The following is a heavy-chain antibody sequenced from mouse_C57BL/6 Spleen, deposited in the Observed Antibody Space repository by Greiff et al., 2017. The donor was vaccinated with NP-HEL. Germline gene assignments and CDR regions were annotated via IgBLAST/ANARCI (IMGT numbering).Heavy chain of an antibody. CDR1: GFTFSDYG. Sequence: DVKLVESGGGLVKPGGSLKLSCAASGFTFSDYGMHWVRQAPEKGLEWVAYISSGSSTIYYADTVKGRFTISRDNAKNTLFLQMTSLRSEDTAMYYCARAIYYGNLFDYWGQGTTLTVSS. V-gene: IGHV5-17*01. CDR3: ARAIYYGNLFDY. D-gene: IGHD2-1*01. CDR2: ISSGSSTI. J-gene: IGHJ2*01.